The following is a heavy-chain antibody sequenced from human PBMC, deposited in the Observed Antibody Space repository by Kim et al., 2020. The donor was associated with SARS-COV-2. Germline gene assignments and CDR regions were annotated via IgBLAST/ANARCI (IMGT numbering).Heavy chain of an antibody. Sequence: SETLSLTCTVSGGSISSGGYYWSWIRQHPGKGLEWIGYIYYSGSTYYNPSLKSRVTISVDTSKNQFSLKLSSVTAADTAVDYCARARVTMIVVVQAFDIWGQGTMVTVSS. D-gene: IGHD3-22*01. CDR1: GGSISSGGYY. V-gene: IGHV4-31*03. J-gene: IGHJ3*02. CDR2: IYYSGST. CDR3: ARARVTMIVVVQAFDI.